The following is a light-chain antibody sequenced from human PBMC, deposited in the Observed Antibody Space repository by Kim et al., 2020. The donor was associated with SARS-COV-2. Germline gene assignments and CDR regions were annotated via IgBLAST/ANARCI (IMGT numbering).Light chain of an antibody. Sequence: ATINCKSSMSVLYSYNNKNYLAWYQHKPGQPPKLLISWASTRESAVSDRFSGSGSGTDFTLTISSLQAEDVAVYYCQQYYDAPTTFGQGTKVDIK. V-gene: IGKV4-1*01. J-gene: IGKJ1*01. CDR1: MSVLYSYNNKNY. CDR3: QQYYDAPTT. CDR2: WAS.